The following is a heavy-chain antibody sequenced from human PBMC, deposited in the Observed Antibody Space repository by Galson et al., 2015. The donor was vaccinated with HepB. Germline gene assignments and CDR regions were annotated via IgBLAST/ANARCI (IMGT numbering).Heavy chain of an antibody. CDR3: ARVEDPYAEDQIMVATSWFDP. CDR1: GYTFTSYA. Sequence: SVKVSCKASGYTFTSYAMNWVRQAPGQGLEWMGWINTNTGNPTYAQGFTGRFVFSLDTSVSTAYLQISSLKAEDTAVYYCARVEDPYAEDQIMVATSWFDPWGQGTLVTVSS. V-gene: IGHV7-4-1*02. J-gene: IGHJ5*02. CDR2: INTNTGNP. D-gene: IGHD5-12*01.